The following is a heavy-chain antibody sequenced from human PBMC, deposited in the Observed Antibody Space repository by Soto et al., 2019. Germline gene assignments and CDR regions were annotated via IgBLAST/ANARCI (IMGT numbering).Heavy chain of an antibody. D-gene: IGHD3-16*01. CDR1: GFTFSSYA. CDR2: ISYDGSNK. Sequence: QVQLVESGGGVVQPGRSLRLSCAASGFTFSSYAMHWVRQAPGKGLEWVAVISYDGSNKYYADSVKGRFTISRDNSKNTLYLQMNSLRAEDTAVYYCARDIRGSNGDVWGQGTTVTVSS. CDR3: ARDIRGSNGDV. J-gene: IGHJ6*02. V-gene: IGHV3-30-3*01.